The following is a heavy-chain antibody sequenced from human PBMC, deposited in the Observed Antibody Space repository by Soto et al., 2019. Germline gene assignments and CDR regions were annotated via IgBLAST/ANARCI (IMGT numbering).Heavy chain of an antibody. CDR1: GGSISSSNW. V-gene: IGHV4-4*02. D-gene: IGHD3-10*01. CDR3: ARRWGEGRVDY. CDR2: IYHSGST. Sequence: QVQLQESGPGLVKPSGTLSLTCAVSGGSISSSNWWSWVRQPPGKGLQWIGEIYHSGSTNYIPSRKSRGTLSVDKSRNQFALKLSSVTAADTAVYYCARRWGEGRVDYWGQGTLVTVSS. J-gene: IGHJ4*02.